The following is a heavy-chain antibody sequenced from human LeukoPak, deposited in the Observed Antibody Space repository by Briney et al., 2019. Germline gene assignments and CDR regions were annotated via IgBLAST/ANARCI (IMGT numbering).Heavy chain of an antibody. CDR3: ARGGITMIVVARFDY. Sequence: PSETLSLTCTVSGGSISSSSYYWGWIRQPPGKGLEWIGSIYYSGSTYYNPSLKSRVTISVDTSKNQFSLKLSSVTAADTAVYYCARGGITMIVVARFDYWGQGTLVTVSS. D-gene: IGHD3-22*01. CDR2: IYYSGST. CDR1: GGSISSSSYY. J-gene: IGHJ4*02. V-gene: IGHV4-39*07.